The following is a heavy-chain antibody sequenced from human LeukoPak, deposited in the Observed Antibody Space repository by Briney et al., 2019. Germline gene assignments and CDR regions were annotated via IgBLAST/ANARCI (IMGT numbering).Heavy chain of an antibody. J-gene: IGHJ4*02. D-gene: IGHD6-19*01. CDR3: AKIIGAGTMFDY. CDR1: GFTFSSSA. CDR2: ISGSGGST. Sequence: PGGSLRLSCAASGFTFSSSAMSWVRQAPGKGLEWSSAISGSGGSTYYADSVKGRFTISRDNSRNTLYLQMNSLRAEDTAVYYCAKIIGAGTMFDYWGQGTLVTVSS. V-gene: IGHV3-23*01.